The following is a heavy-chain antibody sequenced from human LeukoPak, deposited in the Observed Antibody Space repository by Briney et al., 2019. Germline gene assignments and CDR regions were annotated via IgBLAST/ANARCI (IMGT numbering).Heavy chain of an antibody. D-gene: IGHD2-2*01. Sequence: GGSLRLSCAASGFTFSNAWMSWVRQAPGKGLEWVGRIKSKTDGGTTDYAAPVKGRFTISRDDSKNTLYLQMNSLKTEDTAVYYCTTYCSSTSCAPGDYWGQGTLVTVSS. V-gene: IGHV3-15*01. CDR3: TTYCSSTSCAPGDY. CDR1: GFTFSNAW. J-gene: IGHJ4*02. CDR2: IKSKTDGGTT.